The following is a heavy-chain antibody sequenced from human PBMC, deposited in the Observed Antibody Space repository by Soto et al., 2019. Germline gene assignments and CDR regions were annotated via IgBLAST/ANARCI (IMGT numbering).Heavy chain of an antibody. V-gene: IGHV1-69*13. CDR3: ARHDCISSSCYYYYYYGMDV. CDR1: GGTFSSYT. Sequence: ASVQVSCKASGGTFSSYTISWVRQAPGQGLEWMGVIIPIFGTANYAQKFQGRVTITADESTSTAYMELSSLRSEDTAVYYCARHDCISSSCYYYYYYGMDVWGQGTTVTVS. J-gene: IGHJ6*02. D-gene: IGHD2-2*01. CDR2: IIPIFGTA.